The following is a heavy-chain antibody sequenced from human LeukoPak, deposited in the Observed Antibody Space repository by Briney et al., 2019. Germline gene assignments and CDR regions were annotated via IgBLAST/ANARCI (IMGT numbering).Heavy chain of an antibody. J-gene: IGHJ5*02. CDR2: IYYSGST. Sequence: SETLSLTCTVSGGSISSSSYYWGWIRQPPGKGLGWIGSIYYSGSTYYNPSLKSRVTISVDTSKNQFSLKLSSVTAADTAVYYCASEALLFPAFDPWGQGTLVTVSS. CDR3: ASEALLFPAFDP. CDR1: GGSISSSSYY. D-gene: IGHD3-10*01. V-gene: IGHV4-39*01.